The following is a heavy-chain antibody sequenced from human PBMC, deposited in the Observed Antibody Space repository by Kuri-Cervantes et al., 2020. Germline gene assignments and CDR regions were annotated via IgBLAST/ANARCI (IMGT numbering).Heavy chain of an antibody. D-gene: IGHD6-19*01. CDR1: GYTLTGYY. CDR2: INPNSGGT. CDR3: ARERLAVAGLHGWFDP. J-gene: IGHJ5*02. V-gene: IGHV1-2*02. Sequence: ASVKVSCKASGYTLTGYYMHWVRQAPGQGLEWMGWINPNSGGTNYAQKFQGRVTMTRDTSISTAYMELSRLRSDDTAVYYCARERLAVAGLHGWFDPWGQGTLVTVSS.